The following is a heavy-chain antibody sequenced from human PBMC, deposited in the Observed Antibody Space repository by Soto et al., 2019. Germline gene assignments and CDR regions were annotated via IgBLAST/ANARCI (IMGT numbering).Heavy chain of an antibody. CDR3: TRFCFSCVVVIINAFVI. D-gene: IGHD3-22*01. CDR1: GYTFTGYY. J-gene: IGHJ3*02. CDR2: INPNSGGT. V-gene: IGHV1-2*04. Sequence: ASVKVSCKASGYTFTGYYMHWVRQAPGQGLEWMGWINPNSGGTNYAQKAQGWVTMTTDTSISTAYMELSRLRSDDTAVYDCTRFCFSCVVVIINAFVIWGQGPMVTV.